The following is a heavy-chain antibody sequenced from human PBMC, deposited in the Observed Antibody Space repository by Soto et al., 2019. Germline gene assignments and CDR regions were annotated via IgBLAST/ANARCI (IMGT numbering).Heavy chain of an antibody. Sequence: GGSLRLSCAASGFTFGTYGMHWVRQAPGKGLEWVAGIWYDGSVRTYADSVKGRFSISRDNSQNTVYLQMNTLRAGDTAVYYCARADCGGQCPCDYWGQGTLVTVSS. CDR1: GFTFGTYG. CDR2: IWYDGSVR. CDR3: ARADCGGQCPCDY. V-gene: IGHV3-33*01. D-gene: IGHD2-21*01. J-gene: IGHJ4*02.